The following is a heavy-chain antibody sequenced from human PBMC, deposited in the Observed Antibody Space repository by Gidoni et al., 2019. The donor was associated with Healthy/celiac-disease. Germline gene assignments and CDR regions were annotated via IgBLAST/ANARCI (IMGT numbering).Heavy chain of an antibody. CDR1: GFSLSTSGVG. CDR2: IYWNDDK. D-gene: IGHD3-9*01. Sequence: QITLKESGPTLVKPTQTLTLTCTFSGFSLSTSGVGVGWIRQPPGKALEWLALIYWNDDKRYSPSLKSRLTITKDTSKNQVVLTMTNMDPVDTATYYCAHIEAYYDILTGLHTGHYYYYYGMDVWGQGTTVTVSS. V-gene: IGHV2-5*01. J-gene: IGHJ6*02. CDR3: AHIEAYYDILTGLHTGHYYYYYGMDV.